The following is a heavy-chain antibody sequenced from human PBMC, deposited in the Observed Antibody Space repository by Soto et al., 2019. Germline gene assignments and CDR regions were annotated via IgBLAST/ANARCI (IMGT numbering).Heavy chain of an antibody. J-gene: IGHJ6*02. CDR1: GGSFSGYY. D-gene: IGHD6-19*01. CDR3: ARDRAAQWLVDYYYGMDV. CDR2: INHSGST. Sequence: QVQLQQWGAGLLKPSETLSLTCAVYGGSFSGYYWSWIRQPPGKGLEWIGEINHSGSTNYNPSLKSRVTISVDTSKNQFSLKLSSVTAADTAVYYCARDRAAQWLVDYYYGMDVWGQGTTVTVSS. V-gene: IGHV4-34*01.